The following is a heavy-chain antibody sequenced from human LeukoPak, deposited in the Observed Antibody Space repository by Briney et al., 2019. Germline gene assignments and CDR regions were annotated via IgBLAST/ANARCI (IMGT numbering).Heavy chain of an antibody. CDR1: GFTFSDYY. D-gene: IGHD2-21*01. CDR2: ISSTGNTV. CDR3: ANSGSPDYYFGMDV. V-gene: IGHV3-11*01. J-gene: IGHJ6*02. Sequence: GGSLRLSCAVSGFTFSDYYMSWIRQAPGKGLEWVSYISSTGNTVFYADSVKGRFTISWDNAKNSLYLQMNSLGAEDTAVYYCANSGSPDYYFGMDVWGQGTTVTVSS.